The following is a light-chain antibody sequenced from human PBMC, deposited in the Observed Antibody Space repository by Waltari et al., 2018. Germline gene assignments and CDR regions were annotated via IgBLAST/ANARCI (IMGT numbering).Light chain of an antibody. J-gene: IGKJ1*01. CDR2: AAS. V-gene: IGKV1-8*01. CDR3: QQYYSYPRT. Sequence: AIRVTQSPSSLSASTGDRVTTTCRASQGISSYLAWYQQKPGKAHKLLIYAASTLQSGVPSRVSGSGSGTDFTLTISCLQSDDFATYYCQQYYSYPRTFGQGTKVEIK. CDR1: QGISSY.